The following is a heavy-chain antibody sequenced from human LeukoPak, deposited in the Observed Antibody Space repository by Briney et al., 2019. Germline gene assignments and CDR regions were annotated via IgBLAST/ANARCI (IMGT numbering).Heavy chain of an antibody. D-gene: IGHD6-13*01. CDR1: GFTFSSHG. V-gene: IGHV3-23*01. CDR2: IIPSGHTT. Sequence: PGGSLRLSCVASGFTFSSHGMNWVRQAPGKGLEWVSGIIPSGHTTYYADSVRGRFTISRDNSRNTVYLQMNSLRAEDTAVYYCAKYFSSSWYSRYLGYWGQGTLVTVSS. J-gene: IGHJ4*02. CDR3: AKYFSSSWYSRYLGY.